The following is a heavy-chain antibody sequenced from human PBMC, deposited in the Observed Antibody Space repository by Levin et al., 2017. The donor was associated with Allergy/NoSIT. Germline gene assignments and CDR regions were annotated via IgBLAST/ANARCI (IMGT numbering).Heavy chain of an antibody. D-gene: IGHD6-13*01. CDR2: IYTSGST. CDR1: GGSISSYY. Sequence: ESLKISCTVSGGSISSYYWSWIRQPAGKGLEWIGRIYTSGSTNYNPSLKSRVTMSVDTSKNQFSLKLSSVTAADTAVYYCARDFPLAAAGPYYYYGMDVWGQGTTVTVSS. V-gene: IGHV4-4*07. CDR3: ARDFPLAAAGPYYYYGMDV. J-gene: IGHJ6*02.